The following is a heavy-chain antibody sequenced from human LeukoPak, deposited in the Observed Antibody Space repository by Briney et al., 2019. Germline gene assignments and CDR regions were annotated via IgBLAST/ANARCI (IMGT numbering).Heavy chain of an antibody. CDR3: ASRVNSGWSFDY. J-gene: IGHJ4*02. D-gene: IGHD6-19*01. CDR1: GFTFSRYW. V-gene: IGHV3-74*01. CDR2: INSDGSST. Sequence: GGSLRLSCAASGFTFSRYWMHWVRQVPGKGLVWVSRINSDGSSTSYADSVKGRFTISRDNAKNTLYLQMNSLRAEDTGVYYCASRVNSGWSFDYWGQGTLVTVPS.